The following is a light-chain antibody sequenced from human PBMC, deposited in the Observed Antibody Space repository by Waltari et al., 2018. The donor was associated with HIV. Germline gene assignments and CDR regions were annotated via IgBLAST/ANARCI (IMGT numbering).Light chain of an antibody. CDR3: GTWDSSLSAGV. CDR1: NSNIGNNY. J-gene: IGLJ2*01. V-gene: IGLV1-51*01. Sequence: QSVLTQPPSVSAAPGQKVTISCSGSNSNIGNNYVSWYQQLPGSAPKLLIYDNNKRPSGIPVRFSGSKSGTSATLGITGLQTGDEADYYCGTWDSSLSAGVFGGGTKVTVL. CDR2: DNN.